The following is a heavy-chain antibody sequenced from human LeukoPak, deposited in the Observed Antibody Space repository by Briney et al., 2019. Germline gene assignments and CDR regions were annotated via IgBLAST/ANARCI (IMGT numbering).Heavy chain of an antibody. J-gene: IGHJ3*02. D-gene: IGHD2-2*02. V-gene: IGHV3-11*04. CDR1: GFTFSDYY. CDR3: ARGSCSSTSCYIPMAFDI. Sequence: PGGSLRLSCAASGFTFSDYYMSWIRQAPGKGLEWVSYISSSGSTIYYADSVKGRFTISRDNAKNSLYLQMNSLRAEDTAVYYCARGSCSSTSCYIPMAFDIWGQGTMVTVSS. CDR2: ISSSGSTI.